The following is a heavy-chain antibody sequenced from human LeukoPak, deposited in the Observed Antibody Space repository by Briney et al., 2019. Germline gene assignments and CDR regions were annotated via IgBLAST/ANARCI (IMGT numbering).Heavy chain of an antibody. V-gene: IGHV4-59*01. CDR2: IYYSGST. CDR3: ARGGYYYDSSGPYYFDY. CDR1: GGSISTYY. D-gene: IGHD3-22*01. J-gene: IGHJ4*02. Sequence: PSETLSLTCTVSGGSISTYYWSWIRQPPGKGLEWIAYIYYSGSTNYNPSLKSRVTISVDTSKNLFSLELSSVTAADTAAYYCARGGYYYDSSGPYYFDYWGQGTLVTVSS.